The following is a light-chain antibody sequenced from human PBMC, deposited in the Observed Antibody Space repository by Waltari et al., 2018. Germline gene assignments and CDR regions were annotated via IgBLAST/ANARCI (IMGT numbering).Light chain of an antibody. Sequence: QSALTQPASVSGAPGQSITISCTATTSGSGNSDFVSWYQHHPGKVPQLLIYEVIKRPSNISDRFTGSKSGNTASLSISGLQADDEADYYCCSYVQKDIWLFGRGTKVTVL. CDR1: TSGSGNSDF. CDR3: CSYVQKDIWL. CDR2: EVI. V-gene: IGLV2-23*02. J-gene: IGLJ3*02.